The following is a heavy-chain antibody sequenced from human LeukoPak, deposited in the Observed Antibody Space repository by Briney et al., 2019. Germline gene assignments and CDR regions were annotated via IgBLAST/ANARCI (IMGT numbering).Heavy chain of an antibody. Sequence: ASVKVSCKASGYTFTGYYMHWVRQAPGQGLEWMGWMNPNGGETGYGQRFQGRVTFTRDTSSSTAYMELSSLVPEDTAVYYCARYIRGEAFDIRGLGTLVTVSS. CDR1: GYTFTGYY. V-gene: IGHV1-8*02. D-gene: IGHD3-10*01. CDR3: ARYIRGEAFDI. J-gene: IGHJ3*02. CDR2: MNPNGGET.